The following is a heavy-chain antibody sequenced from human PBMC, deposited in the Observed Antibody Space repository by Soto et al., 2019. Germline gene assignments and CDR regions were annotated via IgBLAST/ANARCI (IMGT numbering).Heavy chain of an antibody. CDR1: GFSFSGKNY. CDR2: LYSSDGT. V-gene: IGHV3-53*01. D-gene: IGHD1-1*01. CDR3: ATWLQREHAFDI. Sequence: LRLSCAASGFSFSGKNYLTWVRQAPGKGLEWVSALYSSDGTYYADSVKGRFSVSRDNSKNTFYLQLHSLRPEDTALYFCATWLQREHAFDIWGLGTMVTVSS. J-gene: IGHJ3*02.